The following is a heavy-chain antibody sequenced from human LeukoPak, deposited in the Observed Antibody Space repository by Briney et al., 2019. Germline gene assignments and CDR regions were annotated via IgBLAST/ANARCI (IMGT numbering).Heavy chain of an antibody. CDR2: IYYSGST. Sequence: SETLSLTCTVSGGSISSYYWSWIRRPPGKGLEWIGYIYYSGSTNYSPSLKGRVTISVDTSKNQFSLKLNSVTAADTAVYYCAKSNGYGLVDIWGQGTMVTVSS. CDR3: AKSNGYGLVDI. J-gene: IGHJ3*02. D-gene: IGHD3-10*01. CDR1: GGSISSYY. V-gene: IGHV4-59*12.